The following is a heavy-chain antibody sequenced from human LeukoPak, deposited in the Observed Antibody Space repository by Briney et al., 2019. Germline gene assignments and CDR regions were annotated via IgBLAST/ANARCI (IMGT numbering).Heavy chain of an antibody. J-gene: IGHJ3*02. CDR3: ARDRLAFDI. CDR1: GYTFTSNY. Sequence: ASVKVSCKASGYTFTSNYMHWVRQAPGQGLEWMGIINPSGGSTSYAQKLQGRVTMTTDTSTSTAYIELRSLRSDDTAVYYCARDRLAFDIWGQGTMVTVSS. V-gene: IGHV1-46*01. CDR2: INPSGGST.